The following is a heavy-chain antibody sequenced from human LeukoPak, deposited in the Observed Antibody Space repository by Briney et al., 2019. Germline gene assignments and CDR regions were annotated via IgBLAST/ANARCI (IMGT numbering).Heavy chain of an antibody. CDR2: ISSSSSTI. Sequence: PGGSLRLSCAASGFTFSSYSMNWVRQAPGKGLEWVSYISSSSSTIYYADSVKGRFTISRDNAKNSLYLQMNSLRAEDTAVYYCARGAVAGTAYWGQGTLVTVSS. J-gene: IGHJ4*02. D-gene: IGHD6-19*01. V-gene: IGHV3-48*01. CDR1: GFTFSSYS. CDR3: ARGAVAGTAY.